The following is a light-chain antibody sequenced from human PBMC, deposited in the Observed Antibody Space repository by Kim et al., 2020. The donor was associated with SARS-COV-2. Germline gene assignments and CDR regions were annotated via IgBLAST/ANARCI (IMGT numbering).Light chain of an antibody. V-gene: IGLV2-11*03. CDR3: CSYAGGYTQVA. Sequence: SVTIYCTGTSSDVGGYNYVSWYQQFPGNAPRLMIYDVNKRPSGVPDRFSASKSGNTASLTISGLQADDEADYYCCSYAGGYTQVAFGGGTQLTVL. CDR2: DVN. CDR1: SSDVGGYNY. J-gene: IGLJ2*01.